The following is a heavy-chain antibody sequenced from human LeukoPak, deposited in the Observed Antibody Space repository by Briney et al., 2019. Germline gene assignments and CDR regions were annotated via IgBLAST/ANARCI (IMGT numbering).Heavy chain of an antibody. D-gene: IGHD3-22*01. Sequence: ASVKVSCKASGYTFTSYGISWVRQAPGQGLEWMGWISAYNGNTNYAQKLQGRVTMTTDTSTSTAYMELRSLRSDDTAVYYCARDWPSYYDSSGYYSENLDYWGQGTLVTVSS. CDR2: ISAYNGNT. J-gene: IGHJ4*02. V-gene: IGHV1-18*01. CDR1: GYTFTSYG. CDR3: ARDWPSYYDSSGYYSENLDY.